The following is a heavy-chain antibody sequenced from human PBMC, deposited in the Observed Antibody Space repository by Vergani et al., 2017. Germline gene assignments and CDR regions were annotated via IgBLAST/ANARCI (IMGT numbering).Heavy chain of an antibody. V-gene: IGHV3-9*01. CDR2: ISWNSGSI. J-gene: IGHJ6*02. D-gene: IGHD2/OR15-2a*01. Sequence: EVQLVESGGGLVQPGRSLRLSCAASGFTFDDYAMHWVRQAPGKGLEWVSGISWNSGSIGYADSVKGRFTISRDNAKNSLYLQMNSLRAEDTAVYYCAKGWNIYGMDVWGQGTTVTVSS. CDR1: GFTFDDYA. CDR3: AKGWNIYGMDV.